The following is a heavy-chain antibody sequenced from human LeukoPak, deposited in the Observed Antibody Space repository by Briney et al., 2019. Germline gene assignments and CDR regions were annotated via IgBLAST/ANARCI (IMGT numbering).Heavy chain of an antibody. V-gene: IGHV3-74*01. D-gene: IGHD3-22*01. Sequence: GSLRLSCAASGFTFSTYWMHWVRQAPGKGLVWVSRIKSDGSTNYVDSVKGRFTISRDNAKNTVSLQMNSLRPEDTGVYYCARAPSEIGGYYPEYFRHWGQGTLVTVSS. CDR1: GFTFSTYW. J-gene: IGHJ1*01. CDR3: ARAPSEIGGYYPEYFRH. CDR2: IKSDGST.